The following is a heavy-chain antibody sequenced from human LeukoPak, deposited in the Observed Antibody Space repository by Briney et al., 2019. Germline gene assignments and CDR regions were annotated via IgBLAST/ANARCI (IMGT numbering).Heavy chain of an antibody. CDR1: GFRFSTSA. V-gene: IGHV3-23*01. D-gene: IGHD3-22*01. Sequence: GGSLGLSCAASGFRFSTSAMTWVRQAPGKGLEWVSSISTNGGSTYYAHSVKGRFTISRDNSKNTLYLQMKSLRAEDTAVYYCANHYLDISGYIHWGQGTLVTVSS. CDR2: ISTNGGST. J-gene: IGHJ4*02. CDR3: ANHYLDISGYIH.